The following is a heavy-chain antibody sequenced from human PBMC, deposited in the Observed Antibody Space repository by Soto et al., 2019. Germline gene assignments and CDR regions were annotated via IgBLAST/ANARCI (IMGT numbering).Heavy chain of an antibody. CDR1: GDSIISSNW. Sequence: QVQLQESGPRLVKPSGTLSLTCGVSGDSIISSNWWSWVRQPLGKGLEWIGEIYHSGSTHYNPSLKSRVTMSVDKSKNHFSLKLTSVTAADTAVYFCATGLSSSWYSHNDSWGQGTLFTVSS. D-gene: IGHD6-13*01. V-gene: IGHV4-4*02. CDR3: ATGLSSSWYSHNDS. CDR2: IYHSGST. J-gene: IGHJ4*02.